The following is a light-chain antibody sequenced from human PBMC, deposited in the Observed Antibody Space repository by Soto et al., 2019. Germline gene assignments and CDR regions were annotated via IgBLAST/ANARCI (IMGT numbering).Light chain of an antibody. CDR2: GAS. CDR3: QQYNDYST. J-gene: IGKJ1*01. CDR1: QSVSSS. Sequence: EIVMTQSPATLSVSPGERATLSCRASQSVSSSLAWYQQKPGQAPRLLIYGASTRATGIPARFSGSGSGTDFTLTISSLQPEDFVTYYCQQYNDYSTFGQGTKVDIK. V-gene: IGKV3-15*01.